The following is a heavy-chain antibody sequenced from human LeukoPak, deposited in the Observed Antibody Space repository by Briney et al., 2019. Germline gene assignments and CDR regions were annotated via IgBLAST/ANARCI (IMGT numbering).Heavy chain of an antibody. V-gene: IGHV4-34*01. J-gene: IGHJ4*02. CDR1: GGSFSGYY. CDR3: ARGSGKKEIDY. Sequence: SETLSLTCAVYGGSFSGYYWSWIRQPPGKGLEWIGEINHSGSTNYNPSLKSRVTISVDTSKNQFSLKLSSVTAADTAVYYCARGSGKKEIDYWGQGALVTVSS. D-gene: IGHD5-24*01. CDR2: INHSGST.